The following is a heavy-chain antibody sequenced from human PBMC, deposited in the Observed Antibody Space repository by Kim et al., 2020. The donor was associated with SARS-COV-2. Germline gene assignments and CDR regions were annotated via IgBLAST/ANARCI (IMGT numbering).Heavy chain of an antibody. CDR3: ARSLAAAGKKYNWFDP. CDR2: TYYRSKWYN. Sequence: SQTLSLTCAISGDSVSSNSAAWNWIRQSPSRGLEWLGRTYYRSKWYNDYAVSVKSRITINPDTSKNQFSLQLNSVTPEDTAVYYCARSLAAAGKKYNWFDPWGQGTLVTVSS. D-gene: IGHD6-13*01. J-gene: IGHJ5*02. V-gene: IGHV6-1*01. CDR1: GDSVSSNSAA.